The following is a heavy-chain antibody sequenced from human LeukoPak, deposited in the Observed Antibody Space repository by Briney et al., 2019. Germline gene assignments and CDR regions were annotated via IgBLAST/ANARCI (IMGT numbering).Heavy chain of an antibody. CDR1: RYNFTTYW. D-gene: IGHD4-17*01. CDR2: IYPGDSDT. CDR3: ARQSDYGDYHFDY. Sequence: GESLKISCKGSRYNFTTYWIGWVRQMPGKGLEWMGIIYPGDSDTRYSPSFQGQVIISADKSISTAYLQWSSLKASDTAIYYCARQSDYGDYHFDYWGQGTLVTVSS. J-gene: IGHJ4*02. V-gene: IGHV5-51*01.